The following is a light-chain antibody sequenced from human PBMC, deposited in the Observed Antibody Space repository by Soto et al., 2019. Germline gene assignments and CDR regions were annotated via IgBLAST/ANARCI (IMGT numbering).Light chain of an antibody. J-gene: IGKJ1*01. Sequence: DIQMTQSPSTLSASVGDRVTITCRASQSISSWLAWYQQKPGKTPKLLIYKASNLESGAPSRFSGSGSGTEFTLTISSLQPDDFATYYCQQCSSYPWTFGQGTKVDIK. CDR3: QQCSSYPWT. CDR2: KAS. V-gene: IGKV1-5*03. CDR1: QSISSW.